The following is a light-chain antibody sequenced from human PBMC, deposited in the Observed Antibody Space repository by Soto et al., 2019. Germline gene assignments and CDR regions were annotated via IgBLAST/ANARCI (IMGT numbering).Light chain of an antibody. CDR1: QGLSGSY. V-gene: IGKV3-20*01. J-gene: IGKJ5*01. Sequence: EITLTQGAGTLSLSPGDRATLPCRASQGLSGSYLAGYEQKPGQAPRLLXXDEXYRATAIPERFSGSGSGKDFTLIISRLEPEYFGVYYCQQYGSSPSIRFGQGTRLEIK. CDR2: DEX. CDR3: QQYGSSPSIR.